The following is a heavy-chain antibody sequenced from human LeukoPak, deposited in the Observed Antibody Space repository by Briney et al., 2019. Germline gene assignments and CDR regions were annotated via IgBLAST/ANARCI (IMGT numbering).Heavy chain of an antibody. J-gene: IGHJ4*02. D-gene: IGHD6-19*01. V-gene: IGHV4-4*02. CDR1: GGSIRSTNW. CDR2: ISLTGET. CDR3: ARQSSGCYDY. Sequence: SETLSLTCGVSGGSIRSTNWWSWVRQPPGQGLEWIGEISLTGETNYNPSLKSRVTISIDTSKNQFSLKLSSVTAADTAVYYCARQSSGCYDYWGQGTLVTVSS.